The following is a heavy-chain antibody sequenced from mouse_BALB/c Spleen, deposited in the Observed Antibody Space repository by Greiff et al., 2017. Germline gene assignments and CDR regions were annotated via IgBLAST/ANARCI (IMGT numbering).Heavy chain of an antibody. CDR1: GFTFSSYT. CDR3: TRDDTTVVARKYFDV. V-gene: IGHV5-6-4*01. J-gene: IGHJ1*01. D-gene: IGHD1-1*01. Sequence: EVQVVESGGGLVKPGGSLKLSCAASGFTFSSYTMSWVRQTPEKRLEWVATISSGGSYTYYPDSVKGRFTISRDNAKNTLYLQMSSLKSEDTAMYYCTRDDTTVVARKYFDVWGAGTTVTVSS. CDR2: ISSGGSYT.